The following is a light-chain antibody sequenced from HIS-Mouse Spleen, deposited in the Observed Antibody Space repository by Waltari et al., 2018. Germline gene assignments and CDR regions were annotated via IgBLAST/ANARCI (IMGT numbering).Light chain of an antibody. V-gene: IGLV9-49*01. J-gene: IGLJ3*02. CDR2: VGTGGIVG. Sequence: QPVLTQPPSASASLGASVTLTCTLSSGYSNYKVDWYQQSPGKGPRFVMRVGTGGIVGSKGYGSPDRFSVLGSGLNRYLTIKNIQEEDESDYHCGADHGSGSNFVWVFGGGTKLTVL. CDR1: SGYSNYK. CDR3: GADHGSGSNFVWV.